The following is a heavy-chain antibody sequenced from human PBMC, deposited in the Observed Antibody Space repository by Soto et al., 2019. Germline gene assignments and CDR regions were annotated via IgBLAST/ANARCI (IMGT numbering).Heavy chain of an antibody. CDR1: GGSISSGDYY. Sequence: SETLSLTCTVSGGSISSGDYYWSWIRQPPGKGLEWIGYIYYSGSTYYNPSLKSRVTISVDTSKNQFSLKLSSVTAADTAVYYCARLHGIMAGSGSYYYFDYWGQGTLVTVSS. CDR2: IYYSGST. V-gene: IGHV4-30-4*01. J-gene: IGHJ4*01. CDR3: ARLHGIMAGSGSYYYFDY. D-gene: IGHD3-10*01.